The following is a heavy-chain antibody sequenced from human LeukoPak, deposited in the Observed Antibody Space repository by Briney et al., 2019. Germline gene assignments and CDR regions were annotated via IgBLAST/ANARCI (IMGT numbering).Heavy chain of an antibody. CDR1: GFTFSSYA. CDR2: ISGSGGST. V-gene: IGHV3-23*01. Sequence: GGSLRLSCAASGFTFSSYAMSWVRQAPGKGLEWVSAISGSGGSTYYADSVKGRFTISRDNSKNTLYLQMNSLRAEDTAVYYCARDAQPSIVGGTQYFDYWGQGTLVTVSS. CDR3: ARDAQPSIVGGTQYFDY. J-gene: IGHJ4*02. D-gene: IGHD1-26*01.